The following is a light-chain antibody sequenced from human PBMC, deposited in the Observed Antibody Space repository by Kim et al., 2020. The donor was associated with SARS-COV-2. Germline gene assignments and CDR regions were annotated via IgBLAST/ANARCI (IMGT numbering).Light chain of an antibody. CDR3: TPRDSSGNAWV. V-gene: IGLV3-19*01. Sequence: GQTVSIARHGDSLRSYYARWYQQKPGQAPVLVIYSNNSRPSGIPDRFSGSSSGNTASLTITGAQAEDEADYYCTPRDSSGNAWVFGGGTQLTVL. CDR2: SNN. J-gene: IGLJ3*02. CDR1: SLRSYY.